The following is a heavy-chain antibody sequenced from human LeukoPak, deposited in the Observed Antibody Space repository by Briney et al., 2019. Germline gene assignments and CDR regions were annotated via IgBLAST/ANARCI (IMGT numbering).Heavy chain of an antibody. D-gene: IGHD3-10*01. CDR3: ARAVYGSGSYFLDY. V-gene: IGHV4-30-4*01. Sequence: PSETLSLTCTVSGGSISSGDYYWSWIRQPPGKGLEWIGYIYYRGSTYYNPSLKSRVTISVDTSKNQFSLKLSSVTAADTAVYYCARAVYGSGSYFLDYWGQGTLVTVSS. CDR2: IYYRGST. CDR1: GGSISSGDYY. J-gene: IGHJ4*02.